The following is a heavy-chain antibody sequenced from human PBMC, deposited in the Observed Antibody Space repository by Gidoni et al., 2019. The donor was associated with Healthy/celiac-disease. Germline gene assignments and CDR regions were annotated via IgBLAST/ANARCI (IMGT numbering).Heavy chain of an antibody. V-gene: IGHV3-30*18. Sequence: QVQLVESGGGVVQPGRSLRLSCAPSGFPFGSSDMHWVRQAPGKGLEWVAVISYDGINKYYADSVKGRFPISRDNSKNTLYLQMNSLRAEDTAVYYCAKQYYYDSSGDAFDIWGQGPMVTVSS. CDR2: ISYDGINK. CDR3: AKQYYYDSSGDAFDI. D-gene: IGHD3-22*01. CDR1: GFPFGSSD. J-gene: IGHJ3*02.